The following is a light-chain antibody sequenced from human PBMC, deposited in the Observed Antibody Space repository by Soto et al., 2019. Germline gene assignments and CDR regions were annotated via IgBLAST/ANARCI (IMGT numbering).Light chain of an antibody. CDR2: AAS. CDR3: QQYYSYPRAT. V-gene: IGKV1-8*01. CDR1: QGISSY. J-gene: IGKJ3*01. Sequence: AIRMTQSPSSFSASTGDRVTITCRASQGISSYSAWYQQKPGKAPKLLMYAASTLQSGVPSRFSGSGSGTDFTLTISCLQSEDFATYYCQQYYSYPRATFGPGTKVDIK.